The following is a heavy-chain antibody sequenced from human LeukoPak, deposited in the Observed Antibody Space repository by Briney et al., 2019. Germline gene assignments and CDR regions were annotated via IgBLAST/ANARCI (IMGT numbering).Heavy chain of an antibody. Sequence: GGSLRLSCAASGFTFSSYAMSWVRQAPGKGLEWVSAISGSGGSTYYADSVKGRFTISRDNSKNTLYLQMNSLRAEDTAVYYCAKYRYCRSTSCYSTYFDYWGQGTLVTVSS. J-gene: IGHJ4*02. CDR3: AKYRYCRSTSCYSTYFDY. D-gene: IGHD2-2*01. CDR2: ISGSGGST. CDR1: GFTFSSYA. V-gene: IGHV3-23*01.